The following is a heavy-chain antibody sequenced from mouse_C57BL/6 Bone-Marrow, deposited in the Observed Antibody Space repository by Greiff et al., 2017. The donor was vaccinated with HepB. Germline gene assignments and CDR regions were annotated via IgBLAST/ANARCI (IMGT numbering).Heavy chain of an antibody. CDR3: ARSSCYYAMDY. J-gene: IGHJ4*01. V-gene: IGHV1-81*01. CDR2: IYPRSGNT. CDR1: GYTFTSYG. Sequence: VKLMESGAELARPGASVKLSCKASGYTFTSYGISWVKQRTGQGLEWIGEIYPRSGNTYYNEKFKGKATLTADKSSSTAYMELRSLTSEDSAVYFCARSSCYYAMDYWGQGTSGTVSS.